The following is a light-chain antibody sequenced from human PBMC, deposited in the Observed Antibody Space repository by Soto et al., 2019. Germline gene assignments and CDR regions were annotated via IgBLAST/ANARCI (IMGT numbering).Light chain of an antibody. CDR2: AAS. CDR1: QGIGNY. CDR3: QKYNTAPFT. V-gene: IGKV1-27*01. Sequence: DIQMTQSPSSLSASVGDRVTITCRASQGIGNYLAWYQQKPGKVPKLLIYAASTLQSGVPSRFSGRGSGPDYALTISSLQPEDVATYYCQKYNTAPFTFGPGTNVDIK. J-gene: IGKJ3*01.